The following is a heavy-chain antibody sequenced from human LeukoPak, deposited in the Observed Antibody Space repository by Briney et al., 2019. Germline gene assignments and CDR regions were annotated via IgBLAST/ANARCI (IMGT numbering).Heavy chain of an antibody. CDR2: MSSSDDGR. CDR3: AKVSDYYGSGSYGSDFDY. CDR1: GFSFSSYA. V-gene: IGHV3-23*01. J-gene: IGHJ4*02. Sequence: GGSLRLSFATSGFSFSSYAMSWVGQAPGKGLEWVSAMSSSDDGRYYAASVRGRFTISRDNSKNTLYLQMNSLRAEDTAVYYCAKVSDYYGSGSYGSDFDYWGQGTLVTVSS. D-gene: IGHD3-10*01.